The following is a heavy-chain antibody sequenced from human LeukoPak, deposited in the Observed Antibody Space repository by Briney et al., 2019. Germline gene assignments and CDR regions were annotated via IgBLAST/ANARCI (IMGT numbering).Heavy chain of an antibody. CDR2: IYTSGST. V-gene: IGHV4-4*07. CDR1: GGSISSYY. CDR3: ARAAGWADDAFDI. Sequence: PSETLSLTCTVSGGSISSYYWGWIRQPAGKGLEWIGRIYTSGSTNYSPSLKSRVTISVDTSKNQFSLKLSSVTAADTAVYYCARAAGWADDAFDIWGQGTMVTVSS. D-gene: IGHD6-19*01. J-gene: IGHJ3*02.